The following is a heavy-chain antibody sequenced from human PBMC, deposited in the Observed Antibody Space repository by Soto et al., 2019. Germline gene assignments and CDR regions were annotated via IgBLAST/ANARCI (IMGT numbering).Heavy chain of an antibody. J-gene: IGHJ4*02. D-gene: IGHD3-22*01. CDR1: GFTFSSYA. CDR3: AKADWGFYYYDSSGYLTTKFDY. CDR2: ISGSGGST. Sequence: GGSLRLSCAASGFTFSSYAMSWVRQAPGKGLEWVSAISGSGGSTYYADSVKGRFTISRDNSKNTLYLQMNSLRAEDTAVYYCAKADWGFYYYDSSGYLTTKFDYWGQGTLVTVS. V-gene: IGHV3-23*01.